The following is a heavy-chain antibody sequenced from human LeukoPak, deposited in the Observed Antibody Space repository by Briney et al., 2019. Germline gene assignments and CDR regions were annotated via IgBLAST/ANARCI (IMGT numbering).Heavy chain of an antibody. CDR1: GGSISSYY. V-gene: IGHV4-59*01. CDR3: ARDRDPYYDSSGYYPLLWY. D-gene: IGHD3-22*01. CDR2: IYYSGST. J-gene: IGHJ4*02. Sequence: SETLSLTCTVSGGSISSYYWSWIRQPPGKGLEWIGYIYYSGSTNYNPSLKSRVTISVDTSKNQFSLKLSSVTAAGTAVYYCARDRDPYYDSSGYYPLLWYWGQGTLVTVSS.